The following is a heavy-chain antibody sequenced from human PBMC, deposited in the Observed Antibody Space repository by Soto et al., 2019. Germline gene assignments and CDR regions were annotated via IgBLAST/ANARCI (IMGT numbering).Heavy chain of an antibody. CDR3: ARDALVVVPAATTNWFDP. J-gene: IGHJ5*02. D-gene: IGHD2-2*01. CDR1: GYTFTSYA. CDR2: INAGNGNT. Sequence: ASVKVSCKASGYTFTSYAMHWVRQAPGQRLEWMGWINAGNGNTKYSQKFQGRVTITRDTSASTAYMELSSLRSEDTAVYYCARDALVVVPAATTNWFDPWGQGTLVTVSS. V-gene: IGHV1-3*01.